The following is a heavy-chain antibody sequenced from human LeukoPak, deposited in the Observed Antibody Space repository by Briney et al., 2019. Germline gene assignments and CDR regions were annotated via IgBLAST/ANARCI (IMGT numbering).Heavy chain of an antibody. D-gene: IGHD6-19*01. V-gene: IGHV4-59*01. CDR1: GGSISSYY. Sequence: PSETLSLTCTVSGGSISSYYWSWIRQPPGKGLEWIGYIYYSGSTNYNPSLKSRVTISVDTSKNQFSLKLSYVTAADTAVYYCARVVEQWLVFDYWGQGTLVTVSS. J-gene: IGHJ4*02. CDR3: ARVVEQWLVFDY. CDR2: IYYSGST.